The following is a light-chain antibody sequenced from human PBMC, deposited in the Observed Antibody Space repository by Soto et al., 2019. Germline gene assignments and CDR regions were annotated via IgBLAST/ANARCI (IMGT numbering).Light chain of an antibody. J-gene: IGLJ2*01. CDR1: SSDVGGYDF. V-gene: IGLV2-8*01. Sequence: QSALTQPPSASGSPGQSVTISCTGTSSDVGGYDFVTWYQQYPGKAPKLMIYEVNKRPSGVPDRFSGSKSGNTASLTVSGLQADDEADYFCTSYAGNNYVVFGGGTQLTVL. CDR3: TSYAGNNYVV. CDR2: EVN.